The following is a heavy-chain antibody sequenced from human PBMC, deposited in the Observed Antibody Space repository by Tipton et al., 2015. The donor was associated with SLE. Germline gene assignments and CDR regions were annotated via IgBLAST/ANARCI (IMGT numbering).Heavy chain of an antibody. Sequence: GLVKPSETLSLTCAVYGGSFSGYYRSWIRQPDGKGLEWIGRIYSSGSPNYNPSLKSRVTMSVDTSKNQFSLKLSSVTAADTAVYFCARPIVGVAAFHIWGPGTMVTVSS. CDR1: GGSFSGYY. V-gene: IGHV4-4*07. J-gene: IGHJ3*02. D-gene: IGHD1-26*01. CDR2: IYSSGSP. CDR3: ARPIVGVAAFHI.